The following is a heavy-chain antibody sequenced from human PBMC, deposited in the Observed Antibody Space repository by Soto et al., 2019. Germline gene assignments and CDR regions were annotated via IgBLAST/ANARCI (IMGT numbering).Heavy chain of an antibody. CDR3: TRDAQQLANYGMDV. V-gene: IGHV3-33*01. J-gene: IGHJ6*02. CDR2: LWAGGNIA. Sequence: QVQLVESGGNVVQPGRSLRLSCAAYRFSFSYRGKQWVRQAPGKGLEWVAHLWAGGNIAYYAYSVKGRFTISSDHSKNTLYLQMNCLGVEDTAVYYCTRDAQQLANYGMDVWGQGTTVTVS. CDR1: RFSFSYRG. D-gene: IGHD6-13*01.